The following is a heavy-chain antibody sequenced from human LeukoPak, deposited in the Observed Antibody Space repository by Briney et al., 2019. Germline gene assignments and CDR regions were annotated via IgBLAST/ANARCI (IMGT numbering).Heavy chain of an antibody. CDR3: ANRFIGYCSSTSCYQNYYYGMDV. V-gene: IGHV3-23*01. J-gene: IGHJ6*02. Sequence: GGSLRLSCAASGFTFSSYAMSWVRQAPGKGLEWVSAISGSGGSTYYADSVKGRFTISRDNSKNTLYLQMNSLRAEDTAVYYCANRFIGYCSSTSCYQNYYYGMDVWGQGTTVTVSS. D-gene: IGHD2-2*01. CDR1: GFTFSSYA. CDR2: ISGSGGST.